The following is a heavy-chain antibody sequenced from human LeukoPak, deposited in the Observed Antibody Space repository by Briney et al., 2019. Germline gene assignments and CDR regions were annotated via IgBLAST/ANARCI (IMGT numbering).Heavy chain of an antibody. J-gene: IGHJ3*02. V-gene: IGHV3-7*01. CDR3: ARDSNYYDSSAYYDTFDS. Sequence: PGGSLRLSCEASGFSFSTYWMTWVRQAPGKGLEWVANIKKDGSEKHYVDSVRGRFTISRDNARNSLYLQMSSLRVEDTAMYYCARDSNYYDSSAYYDTFDSWGQGTMVTVSS. CDR2: IKKDGSEK. CDR1: GFSFSTYW. D-gene: IGHD3-22*01.